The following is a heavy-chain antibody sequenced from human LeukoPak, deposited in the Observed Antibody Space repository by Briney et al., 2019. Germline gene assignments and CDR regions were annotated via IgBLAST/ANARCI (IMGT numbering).Heavy chain of an antibody. CDR3: ARVRSSSWGREGPFDY. CDR1: GFTFSSYA. V-gene: IGHV3-30-3*01. CDR2: ISYDGSNK. Sequence: GRSLRLSCAASGFTFSSYAMHWVRQAPGKGLEWVAVISYDGSNKYYADSVKGRFTISRDNSKNTLYLQMNSLRAEDTAVYYCARVRSSSWGREGPFDYWGQGTLVTVSS. D-gene: IGHD6-13*01. J-gene: IGHJ4*02.